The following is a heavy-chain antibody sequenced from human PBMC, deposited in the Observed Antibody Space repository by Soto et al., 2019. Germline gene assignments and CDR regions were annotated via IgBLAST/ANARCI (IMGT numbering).Heavy chain of an antibody. J-gene: IGHJ4*02. CDR2: IYYSGST. V-gene: IGHV4-30-4*01. CDR1: GGSISSGDYY. Sequence: SETLSLTCTVSGGSISSGDYYWIWIRQPPGKVLEWIGYIYYSGSTYYNPSLKSRVAISVDTSKNQFSLKLSSVTAADTAVYYCASVGRPTVVTLDCWGQGTLVTVSS. D-gene: IGHD4-17*01. CDR3: ASVGRPTVVTLDC.